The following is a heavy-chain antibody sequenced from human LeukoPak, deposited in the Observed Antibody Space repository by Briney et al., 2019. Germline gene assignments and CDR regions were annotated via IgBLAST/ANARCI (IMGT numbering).Heavy chain of an antibody. CDR3: ARTLIRGVSPFDP. D-gene: IGHD3-10*01. V-gene: IGHV4-39*01. CDR1: GGSISSSSYY. CDR2: IYYSGST. Sequence: SETLSLTCTVSGGSISSSSYYWGWIRQPPGKGLEWIGSIYYSGSTYYNPSLKSRVTISVDTSKNQFSLKLSSVTAADTAVYYCARTLIRGVSPFDPWGQGTLVTVSS. J-gene: IGHJ5*02.